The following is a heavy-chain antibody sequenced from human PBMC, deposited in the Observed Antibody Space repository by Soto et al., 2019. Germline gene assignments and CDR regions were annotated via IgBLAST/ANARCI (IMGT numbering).Heavy chain of an antibody. CDR3: ARSPVDTSMIYWLDP. CDR1: GGSVSSGDYY. V-gene: IGHV4-61*08. D-gene: IGHD5-18*01. Sequence: QVQLQESGPGLVKPSETLSLTCTVSGGSVSSGDYYWSWIRQPPGKGLEWIGYIYYSGNTNYNPSLKSRVIISVDTSKDLFSLKLTSVTAADTAVYYCARSPVDTSMIYWLDPWGQGTLVTVSS. J-gene: IGHJ5*02. CDR2: IYYSGNT.